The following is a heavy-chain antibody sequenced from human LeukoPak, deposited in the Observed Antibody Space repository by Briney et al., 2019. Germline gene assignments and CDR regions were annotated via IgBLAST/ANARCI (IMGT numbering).Heavy chain of an antibody. D-gene: IGHD5-18*01. V-gene: IGHV3-23*01. CDR3: AKGPRGYSYGSGPNDY. Sequence: GGSLRLSCAASGFTFSSSAMTWVRQAPGKGLEWVSDISGGGDITYYADSVKGRFTISRDNSKNTLYLQMNSLRAEDTAVYYCAKGPRGYSYGSGPNDYWGQGTLVTVSS. CDR1: GFTFSSSA. CDR2: ISGGGDIT. J-gene: IGHJ4*02.